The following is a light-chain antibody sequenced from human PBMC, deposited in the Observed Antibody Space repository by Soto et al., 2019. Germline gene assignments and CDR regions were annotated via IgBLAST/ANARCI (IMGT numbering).Light chain of an antibody. CDR3: QSYDSSNQV. J-gene: IGLJ3*02. V-gene: IGLV6-57*01. CDR2: EDN. Sequence: NFMLTQPHSGSGSAGKTVTISCTRISGGIASNYVPWYQQRPGSSPTTVIYEDNQRPSGVPDRFSGSIDSSSNSASLTISGLSTEDEADYYCQSYDSSNQVFGGGTELTV. CDR1: SGGIASNY.